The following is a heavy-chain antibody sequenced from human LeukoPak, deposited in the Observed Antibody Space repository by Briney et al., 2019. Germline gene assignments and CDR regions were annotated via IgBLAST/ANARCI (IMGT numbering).Heavy chain of an antibody. J-gene: IGHJ6*03. CDR3: ARTGGGWNDYYYYYMDV. D-gene: IGHD1-1*01. V-gene: IGHV1-69*06. CDR2: VIPIFGTA. CDR1: GGTFSSYA. Sequence: SVKVSCKASGGTFSSYAISWVRQAPGQGLEWMGGVIPIFGTANYAQKFQGRVTITSDKSTSTAYMELSSLRSEDTAVYYCARTGGGWNDYYYYYMDVWGKGTTVTVSS.